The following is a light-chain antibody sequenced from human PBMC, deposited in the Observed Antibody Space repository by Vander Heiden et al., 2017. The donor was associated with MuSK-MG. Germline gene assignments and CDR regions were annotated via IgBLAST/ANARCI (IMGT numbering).Light chain of an antibody. CDR2: DAS. V-gene: IGKV3-11*01. J-gene: IGKJ4*01. CDR1: QSVDTY. Sequence: EIVLPQPPATLSLPPGERATLSCRASQSVDTYLAWFQQTPGQAPRLLIYDASTRASGTPARFSGRGSGTDFTLTISSLEPEDFAVFYCQQRDYWPLTFGGGTKVE. CDR3: QQRDYWPLT.